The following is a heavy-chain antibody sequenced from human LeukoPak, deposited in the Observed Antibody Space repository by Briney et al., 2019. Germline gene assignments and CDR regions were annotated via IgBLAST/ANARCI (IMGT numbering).Heavy chain of an antibody. Sequence: ASVKVSCKASGYTFTGYYMHWVRQAPGQGLEWMGWINPNSGGTNYAQKFQGRVTMTRDMSTSTVYMELSSLRSEDTAVYYCARKPSYSGYDLTLGYWGQGTLVTVSS. J-gene: IGHJ4*02. CDR2: INPNSGGT. CDR1: GYTFTGYY. CDR3: ARKPSYSGYDLTLGY. D-gene: IGHD5-12*01. V-gene: IGHV1-2*02.